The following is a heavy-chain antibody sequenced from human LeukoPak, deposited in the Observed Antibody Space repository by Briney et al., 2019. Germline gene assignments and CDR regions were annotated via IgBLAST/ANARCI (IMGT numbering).Heavy chain of an antibody. V-gene: IGHV3-64D*09. CDR2: ISGNGGST. CDR1: GFTFSRFA. Sequence: GGSLRLSCSASGFTFSRFAMHWVRQAPGKGLEYVAAISGNGGSTYYPDSVRGRFTISRDNSNNTLYLQISSLRVEDTAVYYCVRHFGADCLSREFWGQGTLVTVSS. J-gene: IGHJ4*02. CDR3: VRHFGADCLSREF. D-gene: IGHD2-21*02.